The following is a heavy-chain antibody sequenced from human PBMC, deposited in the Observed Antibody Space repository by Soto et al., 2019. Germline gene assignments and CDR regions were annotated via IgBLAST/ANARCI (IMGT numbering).Heavy chain of an antibody. J-gene: IGHJ3*02. Sequence: QVQLVQSGAEVKKPGSSVKVSCKASGGTFSSYAISWVRQAPGQGLEWMGGIIPIFGTANYAQKFQGRVTITADESTSTASMELRSLRSEDTAVYYCERDILNYDILTGYYKSPDDAFDIWGQGTMVTVSS. D-gene: IGHD3-9*01. CDR2: IIPIFGTA. CDR1: GGTFSSYA. CDR3: ERDILNYDILTGYYKSPDDAFDI. V-gene: IGHV1-69*01.